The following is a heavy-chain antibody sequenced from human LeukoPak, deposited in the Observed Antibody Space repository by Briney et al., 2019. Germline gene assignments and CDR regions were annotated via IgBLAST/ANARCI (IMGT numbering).Heavy chain of an antibody. J-gene: IGHJ4*02. CDR1: GGSISSSSNY. Sequence: PSETLSLTCAVSGGSISSSSNYWGWIRQPPGKGLEWIGSIYYSGSTYYNPSLKSRVTISVDTSKNQFSLKLSSVTAADTAVYYCARRYYDFWSGPISLGGFDYWGQGTLVTVSS. V-gene: IGHV4-39*01. CDR2: IYYSGST. D-gene: IGHD3-3*01. CDR3: ARRYYDFWSGPISLGGFDY.